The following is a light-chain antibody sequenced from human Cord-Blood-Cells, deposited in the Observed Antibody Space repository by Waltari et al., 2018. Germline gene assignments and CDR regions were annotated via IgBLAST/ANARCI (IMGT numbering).Light chain of an antibody. J-gene: IGKJ3*01. V-gene: IGKV5-2*01. CDR3: LQHDNFPFT. CDR1: QDIDDD. CDR2: EAT. Sequence: ETTLTQSPPFMSATPGDQVKISFKASQDIDDDMNWSQQKPGEAAIFTIQEATTLVPGIPPLFSGSGYGTDYTVTINNIDSEDAAYYFCLQHDNFPFTFGPGTKVDIK.